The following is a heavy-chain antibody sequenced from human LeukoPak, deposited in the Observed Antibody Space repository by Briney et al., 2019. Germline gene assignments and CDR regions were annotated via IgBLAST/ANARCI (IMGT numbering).Heavy chain of an antibody. D-gene: IGHD2-2*01. CDR1: GYSISSGYY. Sequence: SETLSLTCTVSGYSISSGYYWGWIRQPPGKGLEWIGSIYHSGSTYYTTSLKSRVTISVDTSKNQFSLKLSSVTAADTAVYYCARESNIVVVPAAIWFDPWGQGTLVTVSS. CDR3: ARESNIVVVPAAIWFDP. CDR2: IYHSGST. V-gene: IGHV4-38-2*02. J-gene: IGHJ5*02.